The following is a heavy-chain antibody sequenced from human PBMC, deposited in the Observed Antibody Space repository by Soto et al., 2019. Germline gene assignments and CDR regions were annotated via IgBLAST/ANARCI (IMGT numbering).Heavy chain of an antibody. CDR3: ALSKGYYGSGSYRDYYYGMDV. CDR2: IYPGDSDT. Sequence: GGSLKISCNGSGYSFTSYWICWVRQMPGKGVEWVGIIYPGDSDTRYSPSFQGQVTISADKSISTAYLQWSSLKASDTAMYYCALSKGYYGSGSYRDYYYGMDVWGQGTTVTVSS. V-gene: IGHV5-51*01. CDR1: GYSFTSYW. D-gene: IGHD3-10*01. J-gene: IGHJ6*02.